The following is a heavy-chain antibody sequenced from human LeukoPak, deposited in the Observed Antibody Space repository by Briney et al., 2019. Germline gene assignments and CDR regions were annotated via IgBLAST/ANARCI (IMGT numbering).Heavy chain of an antibody. CDR1: GGSISSSSYY. Sequence: SETLSLTCTVSGGSISSSSYYWGWIRQPPGKGLEWIGSIYYSGSTYYNPSLKSRVTISVDTSKNQFSLKLSSVTAADTAVYYCARVLYYDILTGYYLLRYYFDYWGQGTLVTVSS. CDR3: ARVLYYDILTGYYLLRYYFDY. J-gene: IGHJ4*02. CDR2: IYYSGST. D-gene: IGHD3-9*01. V-gene: IGHV4-39*07.